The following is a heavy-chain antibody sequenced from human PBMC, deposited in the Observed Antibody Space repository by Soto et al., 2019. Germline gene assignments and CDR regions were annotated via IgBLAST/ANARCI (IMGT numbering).Heavy chain of an antibody. J-gene: IGHJ4*02. V-gene: IGHV4-59*01. Sequence: SETLSLTCTVSGGSMNGYYWSWIRKPPGKGLEWIAYTSYSGSTNYNPTPKSRVTISIDTSKNQFSLKLTSVTAADTAVYYCARESVTKNGIDYWGQGTLVTAPQ. D-gene: IGHD4-17*01. CDR3: ARESVTKNGIDY. CDR2: TSYSGST. CDR1: GGSMNGYY.